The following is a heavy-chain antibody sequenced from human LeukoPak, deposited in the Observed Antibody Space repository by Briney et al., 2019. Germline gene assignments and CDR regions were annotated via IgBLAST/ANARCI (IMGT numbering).Heavy chain of an antibody. CDR1: GGSISSYY. Sequence: SETLSLTCTVSGGSISSYYWSWIRQPPGKGLEWIGYIYYSGSTNYNPSLKSRVTTSVDTSKNQFSLKLSSVTAADTAVYYCARRITGTTFYCYYGMDVWGQGTTVTVSS. J-gene: IGHJ6*02. D-gene: IGHD1-20*01. CDR2: IYYSGST. V-gene: IGHV4-59*08. CDR3: ARRITGTTFYCYYGMDV.